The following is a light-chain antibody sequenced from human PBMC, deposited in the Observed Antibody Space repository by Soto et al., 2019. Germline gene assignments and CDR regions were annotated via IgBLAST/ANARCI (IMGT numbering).Light chain of an antibody. CDR1: QSVSNF. V-gene: IGKV3D-11*02. CDR2: DAS. CDR3: QQRSNWLVT. J-gene: IGKJ4*01. Sequence: EIVLTQSPATLSLSPVERATLYCRANQSVSNFLAWYQQHPGQAPRLLIYDASNRATGIPARFSGSGTGTDFTLTISSLEPEDFAVYYCQQRSNWLVTFGGGTKVEI.